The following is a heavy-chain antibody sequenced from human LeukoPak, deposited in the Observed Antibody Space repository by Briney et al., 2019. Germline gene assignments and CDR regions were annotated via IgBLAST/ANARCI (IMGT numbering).Heavy chain of an antibody. Sequence: ASVKVSCKASGYTFTSYGISWVRQAPGQGLEWMGWISAYNGNTNYAQKLQGRVTMTTDTSTSTAYMELRSLRSDDTAVYYCARVSIWGSYLHYYYYYMSVWAKATTVT. CDR3: ARVSIWGSYLHYYYYYMSV. V-gene: IGHV1-18*01. CDR2: ISAYNGNT. J-gene: IGHJ6*03. D-gene: IGHD1-26*01. CDR1: GYTFTSYG.